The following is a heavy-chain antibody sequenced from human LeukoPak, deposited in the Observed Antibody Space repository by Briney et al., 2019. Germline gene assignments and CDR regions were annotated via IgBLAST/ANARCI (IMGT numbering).Heavy chain of an antibody. CDR3: ARERRTRRIITMIRKHDQKPSYYMDV. V-gene: IGHV3-11*01. J-gene: IGHJ6*03. CDR2: ISSSGSTI. D-gene: IGHD3-22*01. CDR1: GFTFSDYY. Sequence: PGGSLRLSCAASGFTFSDYYMSWIRQAPGKGLEWVSYISSSGSTIYYADSVKGRFTISRDNAKNSLYLQMNSLRAEDTAVYYCARERRTRRIITMIRKHDQKPSYYMDVWGKGTTVTISS.